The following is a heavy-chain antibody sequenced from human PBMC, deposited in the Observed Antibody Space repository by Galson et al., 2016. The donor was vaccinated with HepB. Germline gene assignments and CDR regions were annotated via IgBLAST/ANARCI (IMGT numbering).Heavy chain of an antibody. CDR2: IYYSRNT. CDR1: GVSISSSSHY. D-gene: IGHD6-19*01. J-gene: IGHJ6*03. CDR3: ARQSKYRSGWYEAWYYYNMDV. V-gene: IGHV4-39*01. Sequence: SETLSLTCTVSGVSISSSSHYWAWIRLPPGKGLEWIGTIYYSRNTYHNPSLKSRLSISVDRSKNQFSLRLSSVTAAATAVYYCARQSKYRSGWYEAWYYYNMDVWGQGTTVTVSS.